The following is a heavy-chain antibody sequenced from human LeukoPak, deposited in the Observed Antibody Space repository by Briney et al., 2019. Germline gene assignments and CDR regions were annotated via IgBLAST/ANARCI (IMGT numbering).Heavy chain of an antibody. CDR3: ARPGRSSGWYGSYAFDI. J-gene: IGHJ3*02. Sequence: SETLSLTCILSGGSISSTSYYWGWIRQPPGRGLEWIGDIYYKGTSDYNPSLASRVTISVDTSKNQFSLKLSSVTAADTAVYYCARPGRSSGWYGSYAFDIWGQGTMVTVSS. CDR1: GGSISSTSYY. V-gene: IGHV4-39*01. CDR2: IYYKGTS. D-gene: IGHD6-19*01.